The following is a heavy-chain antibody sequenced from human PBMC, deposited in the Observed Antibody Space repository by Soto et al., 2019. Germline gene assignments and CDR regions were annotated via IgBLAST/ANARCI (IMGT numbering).Heavy chain of an antibody. CDR3: AREIRSGYYKYWYFDL. Sequence: ASVKVSCKAIGYSFTSHYMHWVRQAPGQGLEWMGTIYPGGVNIGYAQKFEGRVTMTKDTSISTAYMELNNLTSDDTAVYYCAREIRSGYYKYWYFDLWGRGTLVTVSS. J-gene: IGHJ2*01. D-gene: IGHD3-3*01. CDR1: GYSFTSHY. CDR2: IYPGGVNI. V-gene: IGHV1-46*01.